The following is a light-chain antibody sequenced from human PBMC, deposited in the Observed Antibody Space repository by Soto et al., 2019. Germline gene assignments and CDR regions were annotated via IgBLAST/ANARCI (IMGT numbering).Light chain of an antibody. V-gene: IGLV2-14*03. Sequence: QSVLTQPASVSGSPGQSITISCTGTSSEIGAYNFVSWYQQHPGKAPKLMLYDVNIRPSGVSNRFSGSKSCNTASLTISGLQAEDEADYYCTSWTTSTTMIFGGGTKVTVL. CDR2: DVN. CDR1: SSEIGAYNF. CDR3: TSWTTSTTMI. J-gene: IGLJ2*01.